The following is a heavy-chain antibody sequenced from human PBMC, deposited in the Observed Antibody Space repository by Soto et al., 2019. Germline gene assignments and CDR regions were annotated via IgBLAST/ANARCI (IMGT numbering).Heavy chain of an antibody. D-gene: IGHD4-17*01. Sequence: ETLSLTCSVSGGSVSDKTYYWSWIRQPPGKRLEWIGYGYYSGTTNYNTSLKSRVTISVDLSKNRFSLRLSSVTTADTALYYCARTTAVPNTLRSRYFFDYWGQGTLVTVS. CDR1: GGSVSDKTYY. CDR3: ARTTAVPNTLRSRYFFDY. V-gene: IGHV4-61*01. J-gene: IGHJ4*02. CDR2: GYYSGTT.